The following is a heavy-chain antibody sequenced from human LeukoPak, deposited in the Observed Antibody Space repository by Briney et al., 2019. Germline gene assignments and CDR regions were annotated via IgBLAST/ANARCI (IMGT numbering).Heavy chain of an antibody. CDR3: ARDGEYQLLTNWFDP. J-gene: IGHJ5*02. Sequence: ASVKVSCKASGYTFTSYDINWVRQATGQGLEWMGWMNPNSGNTGYAQKFQGRVTMTRNTSISTAYMELSSLRSEDTAVYYCARDGEYQLLTNWFDPWGQGTLVTVSS. V-gene: IGHV1-8*01. D-gene: IGHD2-2*01. CDR2: MNPNSGNT. CDR1: GYTFTSYD.